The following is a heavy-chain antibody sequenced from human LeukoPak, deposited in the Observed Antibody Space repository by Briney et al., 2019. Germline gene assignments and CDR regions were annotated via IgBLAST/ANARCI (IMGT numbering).Heavy chain of an antibody. V-gene: IGHV4-39*07. CDR2: IYYSGST. CDR1: GGSISPLY. Sequence: SETLSLTCTVSGGSISPLYWGWIRQPPGKGLEWIGSIYYSGSTYNNPSLKSRVTISVDTSKNQFSLKLSSVTAADTAVYYCAREASGDGWFDPWGQGTLVTVSS. CDR3: AREASGDGWFDP. D-gene: IGHD7-27*01. J-gene: IGHJ5*02.